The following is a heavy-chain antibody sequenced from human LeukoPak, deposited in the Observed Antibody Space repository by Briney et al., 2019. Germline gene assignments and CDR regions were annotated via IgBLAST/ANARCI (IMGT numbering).Heavy chain of an antibody. D-gene: IGHD3-22*01. CDR2: IYYSGNT. J-gene: IGHJ4*02. CDR3: ARHNYYDSSGYYPLGY. CDR1: GGSVSGYY. Sequence: PSETLSLTCTVSGGSVSGYYWSLIRQPPGKGLEWIVYIYYSGNTKYNPSLKSRVTMSVDTSKNQFSLRLSSVTAADTAVYYCARHNYYDSSGYYPLGYWGQGTLVTVSS. V-gene: IGHV4-59*08.